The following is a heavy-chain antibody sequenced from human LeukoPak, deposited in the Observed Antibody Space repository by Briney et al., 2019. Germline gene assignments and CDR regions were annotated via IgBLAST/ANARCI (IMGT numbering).Heavy chain of an antibody. D-gene: IGHD2-15*01. CDR3: ARDSGGIPYYYGMDV. Sequence: SETLSLTCAVYGGSISSYYWSWIRQPPGKGLEWIGYIYYSGSTNYNPSLKSRVTISVDTSKNQFSLKLSSVTAADTAVYYCARDSGGIPYYYGMDVWGQGTTVTVSS. CDR1: GGSISSYY. J-gene: IGHJ6*02. CDR2: IYYSGST. V-gene: IGHV4-59*01.